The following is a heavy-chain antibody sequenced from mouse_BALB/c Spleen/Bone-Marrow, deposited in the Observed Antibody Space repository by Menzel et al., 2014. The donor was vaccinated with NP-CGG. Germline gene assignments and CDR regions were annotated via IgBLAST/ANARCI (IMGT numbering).Heavy chain of an antibody. CDR1: GYSITSGYS. CDR3: ARDPIYYYGSIFDY. V-gene: IGHV3-1*02. D-gene: IGHD1-1*01. Sequence: EVKLVESGPDLVKPSQSLSLTCTVTGYSITSGYSWHWIRQFPGDKLEWMVYIHYSGYTNYNPSLKSRISITRDTSKNQFFLQLNSVTTEDTATYYCARDPIYYYGSIFDYWGQGTTLTVSS. CDR2: IHYSGYT. J-gene: IGHJ2*01.